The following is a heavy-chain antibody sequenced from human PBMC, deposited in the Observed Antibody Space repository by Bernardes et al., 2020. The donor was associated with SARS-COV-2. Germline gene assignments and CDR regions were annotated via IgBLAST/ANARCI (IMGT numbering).Heavy chain of an antibody. Sequence: GGSLRLSCAASGFTFSSYWMSWVRQAPGKGLEWVANIKQDGSEKYYVDSVKGRFTISRDNAKNSLYLQMNSLRAEDTAVYYCARDTPYLAARVEYGMDVWGQGTTVTVSS. CDR2: IKQDGSEK. J-gene: IGHJ6*02. CDR3: ARDTPYLAARVEYGMDV. D-gene: IGHD6-6*01. V-gene: IGHV3-7*01. CDR1: GFTFSSYW.